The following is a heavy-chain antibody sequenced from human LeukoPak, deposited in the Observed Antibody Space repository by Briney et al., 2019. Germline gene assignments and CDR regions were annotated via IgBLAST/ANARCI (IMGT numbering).Heavy chain of an antibody. Sequence: GGSLRLSCAASGFIFSTSDMHWLRQAPGKGLEWVAHVASDGRNKYYADSVQGRFTGSRDNSKNAVYLQMNSLRADDTAVYYCASYSSGWTWFDYWGQGTLVTVSS. CDR2: VASDGRNK. V-gene: IGHV3-30*03. J-gene: IGHJ4*01. D-gene: IGHD6-19*01. CDR1: GFIFSTSD. CDR3: ASYSSGWTWFDY.